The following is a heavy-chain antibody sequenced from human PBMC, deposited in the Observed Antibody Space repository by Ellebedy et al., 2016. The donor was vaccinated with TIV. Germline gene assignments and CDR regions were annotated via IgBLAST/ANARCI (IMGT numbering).Heavy chain of an antibody. CDR2: VSHSGST. Sequence: SETLSLXXAVSGGSFSANSWTWIRQPPGKGLEWIGEVSHSGSTEYNPSLKNRVTMSIDTSKNQFSLKLSSVTAADTAVYYCARHPPYYMDVWGKGTTVTVSS. J-gene: IGHJ6*03. CDR3: ARHPPYYMDV. CDR1: GGSFSANS. V-gene: IGHV4-34*01.